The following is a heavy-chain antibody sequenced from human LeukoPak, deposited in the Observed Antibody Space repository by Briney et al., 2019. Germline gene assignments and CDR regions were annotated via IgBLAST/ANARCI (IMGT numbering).Heavy chain of an antibody. CDR3: ARRTGSGWQTFDY. CDR2: IHPGDSNT. CDR1: GYSFSNYW. V-gene: IGHV5-51*01. D-gene: IGHD6-19*01. Sequence: GESLKISCKGSGYSFSNYWIGWVRQMPGKGLGWMGTIHPGDSNTRYSPSLQGQVTVSADKSISTAYLQWSSLKASDTAMYYCARRTGSGWQTFDYWGQGTLVTVSS. J-gene: IGHJ4*02.